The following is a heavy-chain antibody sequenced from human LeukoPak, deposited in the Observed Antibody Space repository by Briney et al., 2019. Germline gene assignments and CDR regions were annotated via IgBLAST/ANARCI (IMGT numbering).Heavy chain of an antibody. Sequence: PSETLSLTCTVSGGSISSYYWSWIRQTPGKGLESIGYIYYSGSTNYNPSLKSRVTISVDTSKNQFSLKLSSVTAADTAVYYCARETSQKGAHYMDVWGKGTTVTVSS. CDR2: IYYSGST. CDR1: GGSISSYY. J-gene: IGHJ6*03. D-gene: IGHD3-16*01. V-gene: IGHV4-59*01. CDR3: ARETSQKGAHYMDV.